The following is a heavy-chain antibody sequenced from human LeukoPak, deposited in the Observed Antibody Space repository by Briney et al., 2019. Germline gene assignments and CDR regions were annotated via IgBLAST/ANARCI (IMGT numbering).Heavy chain of an antibody. D-gene: IGHD5-12*01. CDR2: IYGGGST. V-gene: IGHV3-66*01. Sequence: GSLRLSCAASGFTFSSYWMHWVRQAPGKGLEWVSVIYGGGSTYYADSVKGRFTISRDKSKNTLYLQMNSLRAEDTAVYYCASEIGGYDWIFDYWGQGTLVTVSS. CDR1: GFTFSSYW. J-gene: IGHJ4*02. CDR3: ASEIGGYDWIFDY.